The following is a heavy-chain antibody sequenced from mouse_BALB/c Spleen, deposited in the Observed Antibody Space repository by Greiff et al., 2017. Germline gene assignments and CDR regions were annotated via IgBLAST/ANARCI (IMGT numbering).Heavy chain of an antibody. V-gene: IGHV1S33*01. CDR3: ARRGRYDGYAMDY. D-gene: IGHD2-14*01. CDR2: IYPGDGST. CDR1: GYTFTSYD. J-gene: IGHJ4*01. Sequence: SGPELVKPGALVKISCKASGYTFTSYDINWVKQRPGQGLEWIGWIYPGDGSTKYNEKFKGKATLTADKSSSTAYMQLSSLTSENSAVYFCARRGRYDGYAMDYWGQGTSVTVSS.